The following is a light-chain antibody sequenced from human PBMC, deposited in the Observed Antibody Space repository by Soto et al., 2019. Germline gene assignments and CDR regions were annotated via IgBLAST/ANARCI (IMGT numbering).Light chain of an antibody. V-gene: IGKV1-5*03. CDR1: QSISSW. J-gene: IGKJ1*01. CDR2: QAS. Sequence: DIQMTQSPSTLSASVGDRVTITCRASQSISSWLTWFQQKPGKAPKLLIYQASSLESGVPSRFSGSGSGTEFTLTISSLQPEDFATYYCQQYNINSETFGQGTKVEIK. CDR3: QQYNINSET.